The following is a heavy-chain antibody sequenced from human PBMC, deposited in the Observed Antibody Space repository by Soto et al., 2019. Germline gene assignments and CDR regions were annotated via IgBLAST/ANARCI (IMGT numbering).Heavy chain of an antibody. CDR1: GGSFSGYY. V-gene: IGHV4-34*01. D-gene: IGHD2-2*01. CDR2: INHSGST. Sequence: SETLSLTCAVYGGSFSGYYWSWIRQPPGKGLEWIGEINHSGSTNYNPSLKSRVTLSVDTSKNQFSLKLSSVTAADTAVYYCARGSKYQLLGANCFDPWGQGTLVTVSS. CDR3: ARGSKYQLLGANCFDP. J-gene: IGHJ5*02.